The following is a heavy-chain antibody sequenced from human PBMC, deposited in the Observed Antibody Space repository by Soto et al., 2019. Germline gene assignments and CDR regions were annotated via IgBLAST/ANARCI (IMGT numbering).Heavy chain of an antibody. V-gene: IGHV4-31*03. Sequence: QVQLQESGPGLVKPSQTLSLTCTVSGGSISSGGYYWSWIRQHPGKGLEWIGYIYYSGSTYYNPSLKSRVTISVDTSKNQFSLKLSSVTAADTAVYYCARAHLAAAIISNWFDPWGQGTLVTVSS. CDR1: GGSISSGGYY. J-gene: IGHJ5*02. CDR2: IYYSGST. CDR3: ARAHLAAAIISNWFDP. D-gene: IGHD6-13*01.